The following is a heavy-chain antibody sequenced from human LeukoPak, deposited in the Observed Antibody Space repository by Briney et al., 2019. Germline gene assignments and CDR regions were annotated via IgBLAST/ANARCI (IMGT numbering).Heavy chain of an antibody. CDR1: GYSFTSYW. Sequence: GESLKISCKGSGYSFTSYWIGWVRQMPGKGLEWMGIIYPGDSDTRYSPSFQGQVTISADKSISTAYLQWSSLKASDTAMYYCARADCSGGYCYWYFDVWGRGTLSLSPQ. CDR3: ARADCSGGYCYWYFDV. CDR2: IYPGDSDT. J-gene: IGHJ2*01. V-gene: IGHV5-51*01. D-gene: IGHD2-15*01.